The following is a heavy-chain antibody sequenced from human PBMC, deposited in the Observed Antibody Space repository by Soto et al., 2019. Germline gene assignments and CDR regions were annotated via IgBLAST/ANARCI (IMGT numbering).Heavy chain of an antibody. CDR1: GFTFSRYW. CDR3: ARDQPGYSYGYGLGY. Sequence: GGSLRLSGAASGFTFSRYWMNGVRQAPGKGLKWVSSISSSSSYIYYADSVKGRFTISRDNAKNSLYLQMNSLRAEDTAVYYCARDQPGYSYGYGLGYWGQGTLVTVSS. J-gene: IGHJ4*02. V-gene: IGHV3-21*01. D-gene: IGHD5-18*01. CDR2: ISSSSSYI.